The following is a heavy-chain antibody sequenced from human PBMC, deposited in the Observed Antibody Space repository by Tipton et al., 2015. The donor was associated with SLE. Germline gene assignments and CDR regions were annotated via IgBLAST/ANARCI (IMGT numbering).Heavy chain of an antibody. Sequence: LSLTCAASGFTFSSYEMNWVRQAPGKGLEWVSYISSSGSTIYYADSVKGRFTISRDNAKNSLYLQMNSLRAEDTAVYYCARSPFEGSFDLWGRGTLVTVSS. D-gene: IGHD3-9*01. CDR3: ARSPFEGSFDL. V-gene: IGHV3-48*03. CDR2: ISSSGSTI. CDR1: GFTFSSYE. J-gene: IGHJ2*01.